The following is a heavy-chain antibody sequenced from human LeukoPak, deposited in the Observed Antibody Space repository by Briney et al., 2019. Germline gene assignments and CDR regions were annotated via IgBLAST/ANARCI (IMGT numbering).Heavy chain of an antibody. V-gene: IGHV1-2*02. Sequence: GASVKVSCKTSGCSFTDYYMHWVRQAPGQGLEWMGWINPNSGGTSAAQKFQGRVTMTGDTSITTVYMEVSWLTSDDTAIYYCARADRLHGGPYLIGPWGQGTLVTVSS. CDR1: GCSFTDYY. CDR2: INPNSGGT. CDR3: ARADRLHGGPYLIGP. J-gene: IGHJ5*02. D-gene: IGHD2-21*01.